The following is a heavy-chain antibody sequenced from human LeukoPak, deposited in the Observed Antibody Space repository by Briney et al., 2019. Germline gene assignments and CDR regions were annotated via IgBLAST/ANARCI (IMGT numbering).Heavy chain of an antibody. CDR3: PRGPYCSGGSCSSLGEFVP. CDR1: GFTFRKYA. V-gene: IGHV3-23*01. CDR2: ISGSGGNT. D-gene: IGHD2-15*01. Sequence: PGGSLRLSCAASGFTFRKYAMSGVRQATGKGREWVSGISGSGGNTYYADCVKGRFTISRENPKNMVYLQMNTLRAEDTGVYYFPRGPYCSGGSCSSLGEFVPWGQGTLVTVSS. J-gene: IGHJ5*02.